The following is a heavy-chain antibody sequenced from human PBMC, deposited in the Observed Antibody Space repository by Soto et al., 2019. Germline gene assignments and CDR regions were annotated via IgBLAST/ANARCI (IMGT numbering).Heavy chain of an antibody. CDR1: GYTLTNFD. CDR2: MNPNSGNT. D-gene: IGHD2-2*02. V-gene: IGHV1-8*01. Sequence: GASVKVSCKASGYTLTNFDINWVRQATGQGLEWMGWMNPNSGNTGYAQKFQGRVTMTGSTSISTAYLELSNLTSEDTAVYYCAREYTTAFLDYWGQGTLVTVSS. J-gene: IGHJ4*02. CDR3: AREYTTAFLDY.